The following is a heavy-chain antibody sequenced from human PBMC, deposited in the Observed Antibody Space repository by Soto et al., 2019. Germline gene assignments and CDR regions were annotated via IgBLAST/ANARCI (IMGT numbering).Heavy chain of an antibody. V-gene: IGHV4-39*01. CDR2: IHNSGSS. D-gene: IGHD1-26*01. Sequence: QLQLQESGPGLVKPSETLSLTCTVFGDSVSSSSYHWGWIRQPPGKGLEWIGSIHNSGSSYFTPSLKILVPISPDTSKNHFSLNLTSVTAADTAVYYCARPAWEVTYWGQGTLVTVSS. J-gene: IGHJ4*02. CDR3: ARPAWEVTY. CDR1: GDSVSSSSYH.